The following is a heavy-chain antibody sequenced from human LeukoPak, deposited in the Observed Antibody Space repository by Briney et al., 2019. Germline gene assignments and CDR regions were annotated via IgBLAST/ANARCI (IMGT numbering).Heavy chain of an antibody. D-gene: IGHD3-22*01. V-gene: IGHV3-21*01. CDR2: ISSSSSYI. CDR3: ARGSRGSGYYDSSGYYWTLCY. J-gene: IGHJ4*02. Sequence: GGTLRLSCAASGFTFSSYSMNWVREAPGKGLEWVSSISSSSSYIYYADSVKGRFTISRDNAKNSLYLQMNSLRAEDTAVYYCARGSRGSGYYDSSGYYWTLCYWGQGTLVTVSS. CDR1: GFTFSSYS.